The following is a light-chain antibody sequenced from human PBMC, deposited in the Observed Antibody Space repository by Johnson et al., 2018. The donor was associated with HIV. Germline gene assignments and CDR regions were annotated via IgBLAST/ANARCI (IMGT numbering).Light chain of an antibody. V-gene: IGLV1-51*02. J-gene: IGLJ1*01. CDR3: GTWDISLSAGV. CDR1: NSNIGNNY. Sequence: QLVLTQPPSVSAAPGQKVTISCSGSNSNIGNNYVSWYQQLPGTAPKLLIYENDKRPSGIPDRFSGSKSGTSASLGITGLQTGDEADYYCGTWDISLSAGVVGTGTKVTVL. CDR2: END.